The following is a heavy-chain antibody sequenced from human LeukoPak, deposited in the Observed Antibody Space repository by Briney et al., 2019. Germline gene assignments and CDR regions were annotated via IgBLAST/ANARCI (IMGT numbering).Heavy chain of an antibody. CDR2: INPNSGGT. J-gene: IGHJ4*02. D-gene: IGHD6-19*01. CDR3: ARAVANRPQYYFDY. Sequence: GASVKVSCKASGYTFTGYYMHWVRQAPGQGLEWMGRINPNSGGTNYAQKFQGRVTMTTDTSTSTAYMELSSLRSEDTAVYYCARAVANRPQYYFDYWGQGTLVTVSS. CDR1: GYTFTGYY. V-gene: IGHV1-2*06.